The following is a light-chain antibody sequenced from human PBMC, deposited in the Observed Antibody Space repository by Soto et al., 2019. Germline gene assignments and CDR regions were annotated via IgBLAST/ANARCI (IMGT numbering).Light chain of an antibody. CDR3: QQFGSSPGFT. V-gene: IGKV3-20*01. CDR1: QSINSRY. J-gene: IGKJ3*01. Sequence: EIVLTQSPGTLYLSPGERATLSCRASQSINSRYLAWYQQKPGQAPRLLIYGASSRATGIPDMFSGSGSGTDFTLTISRLGPEDFAVYYCQQFGSSPGFTFGPGTIVDIK. CDR2: GAS.